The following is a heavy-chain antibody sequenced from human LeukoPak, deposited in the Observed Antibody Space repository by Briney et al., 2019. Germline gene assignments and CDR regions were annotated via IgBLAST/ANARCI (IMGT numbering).Heavy chain of an antibody. J-gene: IGHJ5*01. CDR3: ARGYCSGGTCYSWFDY. CDR2: ISYSSSYI. V-gene: IGHV3-21*01. Sequence: TGGSLRLSCAASGFTFSSYGMYWVRQPPGKGLEWVSSISYSSSYIYYADSVKGRFTVSRDNAKSSLYLQMNSLRAEDTAVYYCARGYCSGGTCYSWFDYWGQGTLVTVSS. D-gene: IGHD2-15*01. CDR1: GFTFSSYG.